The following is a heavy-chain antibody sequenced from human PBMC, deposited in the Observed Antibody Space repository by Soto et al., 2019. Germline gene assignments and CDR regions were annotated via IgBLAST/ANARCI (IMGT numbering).Heavy chain of an antibody. CDR3: AKDLGVRGVIITGVYFDY. CDR2: ISGSGGST. CDR1: GFTFSSYA. V-gene: IGHV3-23*01. Sequence: GGSLRLSCAASGFTFSSYAMSGVRQDPGKGLEWVSAISGSGGSTYYADSVKGRFTISRDNSKNTLYLQMNSLRAEDTAVYYCAKDLGVRGVIITGVYFDYWGQGTLVTVSS. J-gene: IGHJ4*02. D-gene: IGHD3-10*01.